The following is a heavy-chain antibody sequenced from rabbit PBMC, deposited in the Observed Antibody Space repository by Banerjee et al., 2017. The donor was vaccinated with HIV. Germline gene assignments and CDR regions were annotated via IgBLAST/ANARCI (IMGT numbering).Heavy chain of an antibody. CDR1: GFDLSSSYW. CDR2: IAGGKSGST. J-gene: IGHJ4*01. Sequence: QEQLEESGGGLVKPGASLTLTCTASGFDLSSSYWICWVRQAPGKGLEWIACIAGGKSGSTQYASWAKGRFTISKTSSTTVTLQSTSLTAADTATYFCARWFDGRAFNLWGQGTLVTVS. D-gene: IGHD1-1*01. CDR3: ARWFDGRAFNL. V-gene: IGHV1S45*01.